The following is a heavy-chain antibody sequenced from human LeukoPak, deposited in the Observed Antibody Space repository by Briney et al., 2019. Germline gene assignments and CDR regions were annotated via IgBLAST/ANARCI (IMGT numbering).Heavy chain of an antibody. J-gene: IGHJ4*02. Sequence: GGSLRLSCAASGFSVRSNYMSWVRQAPGKGLEWVSIIYGGGSTYYADSVKGRFTISRDNSKNTLYLQMNSLRAEDTAVYYCAREGAGTPNYWDQGTLVTVSS. V-gene: IGHV3-66*01. CDR3: AREGAGTPNY. CDR2: IYGGGST. D-gene: IGHD1-7*01. CDR1: GFSVRSNY.